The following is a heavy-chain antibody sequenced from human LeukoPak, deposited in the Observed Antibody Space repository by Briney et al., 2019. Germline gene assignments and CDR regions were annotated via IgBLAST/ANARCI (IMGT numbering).Heavy chain of an antibody. CDR2: ISGSGGST. CDR1: GSTFSSYA. CDR3: AKRSRGLVEAVFDY. D-gene: IGHD6-19*01. J-gene: IGHJ4*02. V-gene: IGHV3-23*01. Sequence: GGSLRLSSAASGSTFSSYAMSWVRQAPGKGLEWVSAISGSGGSTYYADSVKGRFTISRDNSKNTLYLQMNSLRAEDTAVYYCAKRSRGLVEAVFDYWGQGTLVTVSS.